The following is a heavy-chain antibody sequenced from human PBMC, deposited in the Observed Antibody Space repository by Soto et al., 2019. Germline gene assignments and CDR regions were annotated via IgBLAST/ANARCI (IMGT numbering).Heavy chain of an antibody. CDR3: ARAYCGGDCYSYYYYYMDV. CDR1: GDSVSSNSAA. V-gene: IGHV6-1*01. CDR2: TYYRSKWYN. J-gene: IGHJ6*03. Sequence: SQTLSLTCAISGDSVSSNSAAWNWIRQSPSRGLEWLGRTYYRSKWYNDYAVSVKSRITINPDTSKNQFSLQLNSVTPEDTAVYYWARAYCGGDCYSYYYYYMDVWGKGTTVTVSS. D-gene: IGHD2-21*02.